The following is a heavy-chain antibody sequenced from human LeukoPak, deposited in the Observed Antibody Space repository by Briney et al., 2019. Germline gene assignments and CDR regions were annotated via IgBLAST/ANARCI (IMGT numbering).Heavy chain of an antibody. CDR3: ARHCFSSGWYYYFDL. Sequence: GGSLRLSCAASAFTVSSNYMSWVRQAPGKGLEWVSVIYSGGTTYYADSVKGRFTISRDNSKNTLYLQMNGLRAEDTVVYYCARHCFSSGWYYYFDLWGRGTLVTVSS. CDR1: AFTVSSNY. D-gene: IGHD6-19*01. CDR2: IYSGGTT. V-gene: IGHV3-53*01. J-gene: IGHJ2*01.